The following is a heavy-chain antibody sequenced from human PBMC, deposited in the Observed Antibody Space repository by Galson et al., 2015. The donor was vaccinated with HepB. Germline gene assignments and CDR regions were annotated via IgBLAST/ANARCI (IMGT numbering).Heavy chain of an antibody. CDR3: ARGYGHNHGYLYSYHYLDV. D-gene: IGHD5-18*01. CDR2: INHSGSS. Sequence: LSLTCAVYGGSISGYYWSCIRQPPGKGLEWIGEINHSGSSNYNPSLKSRVTISVDTSKNQFSLKLTSVTAADSGVYYCARGYGHNHGYLYSYHYLDVWGQGTTVTVSS. CDR1: GGSISGYY. V-gene: IGHV4-34*01. J-gene: IGHJ6*02.